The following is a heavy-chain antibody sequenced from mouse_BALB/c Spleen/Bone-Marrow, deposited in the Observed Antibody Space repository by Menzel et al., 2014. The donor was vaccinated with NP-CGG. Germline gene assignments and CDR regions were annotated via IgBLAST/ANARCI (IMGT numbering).Heavy chain of an antibody. CDR1: GFDFSRYW. V-gene: IGHV4-1*02. Sequence: EVKLVESGGGLVQPGGSLKLSCAASGFDFSRYWMTWVRQAPGEGLKWIGEINPDSSTINYTPSLKDKFIISRDNAKNTLYLQMRKVRSEDTALYYCAKNYYYGYVAYWGQGTLVTVSA. CDR3: AKNYYYGYVAY. D-gene: IGHD1-2*01. J-gene: IGHJ3*01. CDR2: INPDSSTI.